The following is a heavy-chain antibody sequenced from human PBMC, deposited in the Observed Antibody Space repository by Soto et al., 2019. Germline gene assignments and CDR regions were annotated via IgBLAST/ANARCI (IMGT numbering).Heavy chain of an antibody. Sequence: SLRLSCPASGFTFINYTTNWIRPAAGKGMERFSYISSSSSTIYYGASVKGRFTIYRDNDKESLYLQMNRLRAEDTGVYYCARDLNLGCFEYWGQGTLVTVSS. V-gene: IGHV3-48*01. J-gene: IGHJ4*02. CDR3: ARDLNLGCFEY. CDR2: ISSSSSTI. CDR1: GFTFINYT.